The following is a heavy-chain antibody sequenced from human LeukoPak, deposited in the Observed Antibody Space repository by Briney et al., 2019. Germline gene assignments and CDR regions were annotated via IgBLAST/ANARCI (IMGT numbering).Heavy chain of an antibody. Sequence: SVKVSCKASGGTFSSYAISWVRQAPGQGLEWMGRIIPIFGTANYAQKFQGRVTITTDESTSTAYMELSSLRSEDTAVYYCASSSYYDFWSASFFDYWGQGTLVTVSS. CDR3: ASSSYYDFWSASFFDY. CDR2: IIPIFGTA. CDR1: GGTFSSYA. J-gene: IGHJ4*02. V-gene: IGHV1-69*05. D-gene: IGHD3-3*01.